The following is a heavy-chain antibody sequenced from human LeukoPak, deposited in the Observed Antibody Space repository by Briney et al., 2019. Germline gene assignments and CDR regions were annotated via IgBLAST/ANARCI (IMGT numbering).Heavy chain of an antibody. CDR1: GYTFTSYG. Sequence: ASVKVSCKASGYTFTSYGISWVRQAPGQGLEWMGRIIPILGIANYAQKFQGRVTITADKSTSTAYMELSSLRSEDTAVYFCARGGVGMVREEVDYWGQGTLVTVSS. J-gene: IGHJ4*02. D-gene: IGHD3-10*01. CDR2: IIPILGIA. V-gene: IGHV1-69*04. CDR3: ARGGVGMVREEVDY.